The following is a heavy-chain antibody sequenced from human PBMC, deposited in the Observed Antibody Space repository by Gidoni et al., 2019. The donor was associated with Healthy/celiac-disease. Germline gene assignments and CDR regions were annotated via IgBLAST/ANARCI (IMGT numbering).Heavy chain of an antibody. CDR2: YSLNSGSI. V-gene: IGHV3-9*01. D-gene: IGHD6-13*01. Sequence: EVQLVESGGGLVQPGRSLSLSCAASGFTFGDYAMPWVRPAPGKGLEVVSGYSLNSGSIGSADSVKGRFTNSRDNAKNSLYLQMNSLRAEDTALYYCAKVASGAAADHWYFDLWGRGTLVTVSS. CDR1: GFTFGDYA. J-gene: IGHJ2*01. CDR3: AKVASGAAADHWYFDL.